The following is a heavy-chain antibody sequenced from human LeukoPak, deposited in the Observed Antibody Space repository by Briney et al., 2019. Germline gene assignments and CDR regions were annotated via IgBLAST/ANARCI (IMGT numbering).Heavy chain of an antibody. CDR1: EFTFSSFT. CDR3: ARAPLHSNGWSFDY. Sequence: GGSLRLSCAAPEFTFSSFTMHWVRQAPGKGLEWVAVISYDGRNKYYADSVKGRFTISRDNSKNTLYLQMNSLRPEDTAVYYCARAPLHSNGWSFDYWGQGTLVTVSS. CDR2: ISYDGRNK. D-gene: IGHD6-19*01. J-gene: IGHJ4*02. V-gene: IGHV3-30*04.